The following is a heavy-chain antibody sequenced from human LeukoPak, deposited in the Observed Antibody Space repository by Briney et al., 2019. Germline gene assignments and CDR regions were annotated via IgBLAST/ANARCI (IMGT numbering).Heavy chain of an antibody. CDR1: GYSISSGYY. J-gene: IGHJ4*02. Sequence: PSETLSLTCAVSGYSISSGYYWGWIRPPPGKGLEWIGSIYHSGSTYYNPSLNSRLTISVDTSKTQFSLNLSSVTAADTAVYYCARINRQQLVLDYWGQGTLVTVSS. CDR2: IYHSGST. CDR3: ARINRQQLVLDY. V-gene: IGHV4-38-2*01. D-gene: IGHD6-13*01.